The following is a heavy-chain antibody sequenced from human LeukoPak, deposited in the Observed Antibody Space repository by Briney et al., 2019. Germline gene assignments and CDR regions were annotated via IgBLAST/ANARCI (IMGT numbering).Heavy chain of an antibody. J-gene: IGHJ4*02. Sequence: SGTLSLTCAVSGGSISSSNWWSWVRQPPGKGLEWIGEIHRDGRTRYNPSLKSRVTMSIDYSKNQFSLKVSSVTAADTAIYYCGKTDIYFNPIDYWGPGSLVTVSS. CDR3: GKTDIYFNPIDY. CDR1: GGSISSSNW. CDR2: IHRDGRT. D-gene: IGHD3-9*01. V-gene: IGHV4-4*02.